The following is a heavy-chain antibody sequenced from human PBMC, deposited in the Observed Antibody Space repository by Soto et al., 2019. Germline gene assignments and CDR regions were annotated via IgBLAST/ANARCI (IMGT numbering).Heavy chain of an antibody. CDR3: ARDVDSGYDPGHMVAFDI. J-gene: IGHJ3*02. CDR2: INHSGST. CDR1: GGSFSGCY. D-gene: IGHD5-12*01. V-gene: IGHV4-34*01. Sequence: QVQLQQWGAGLLKPSETLSLTCAVYGGSFSGCYWSWIRQPPGKGLEWIGEINHSGSTNYNPSLKSRVTISVDTSKTQFCLKLSSVTAADTAVYYCARDVDSGYDPGHMVAFDIWGQGTMVTVSS.